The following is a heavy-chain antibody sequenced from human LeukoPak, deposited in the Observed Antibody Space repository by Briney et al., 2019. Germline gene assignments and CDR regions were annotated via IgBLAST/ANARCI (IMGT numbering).Heavy chain of an antibody. CDR1: GGTFSSYA. CDR3: ASVMAYCGGDCYAYYFDY. CDR2: IIPIFGTA. Sequence: GASVKVSCKASGGTFSSYAISWVRQAPGQGLEWMGGIIPIFGTANYAQKFQGRVTITADESTSTAYMELSSLRSEDTAVYYCASVMAYCGGDCYAYYFDYWGQGTLVTVSS. J-gene: IGHJ4*02. D-gene: IGHD2-21*02. V-gene: IGHV1-69*13.